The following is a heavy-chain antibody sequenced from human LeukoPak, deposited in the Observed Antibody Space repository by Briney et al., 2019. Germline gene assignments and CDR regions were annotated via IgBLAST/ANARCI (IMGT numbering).Heavy chain of an antibody. D-gene: IGHD6-13*01. CDR3: ARVYYSNSYDYWYFDL. CDR1: GGSIRSYY. J-gene: IGHJ2*01. Sequence: SSETLSLTCTVSGGSIRSYYWSWIRQPPGKGLEWIAYIYYSGSTNYNPSLKSRVTISVDTSKNQFSLKLSSVTAADTAVYYCARVYYSNSYDYWYFDLWGRGTLVTVSS. CDR2: IYYSGST. V-gene: IGHV4-59*01.